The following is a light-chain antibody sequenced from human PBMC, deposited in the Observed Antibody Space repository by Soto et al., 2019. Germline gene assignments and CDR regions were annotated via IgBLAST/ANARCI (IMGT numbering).Light chain of an antibody. Sequence: DLQLTQSPSFLSASVGDRVTITCRARQGISSYLAWYQQKPGKAPKLLIYAASTLQSGVPSRFSGSGSGTEFTLTISSLQPEDFATYYCQQLNSYPPFTFGPGTKVDIK. J-gene: IGKJ3*01. CDR2: AAS. CDR1: QGISSY. V-gene: IGKV1-9*01. CDR3: QQLNSYPPFT.